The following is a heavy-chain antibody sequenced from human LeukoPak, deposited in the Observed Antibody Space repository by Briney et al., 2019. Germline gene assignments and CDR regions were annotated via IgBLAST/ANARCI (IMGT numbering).Heavy chain of an antibody. Sequence: GGSLRLSCAASGFTFSSYAMSWVRQAPGKGLVWVSTINGGGVNTHYADSVKGRFTSSRDNSKDTLHLQMNSLRAEDTAVYYCAGLKGMDVWGQGTTVTVSS. CDR3: AGLKGMDV. CDR1: GFTFSSYA. J-gene: IGHJ6*02. V-gene: IGHV3-23*01. CDR2: INGGGVNT.